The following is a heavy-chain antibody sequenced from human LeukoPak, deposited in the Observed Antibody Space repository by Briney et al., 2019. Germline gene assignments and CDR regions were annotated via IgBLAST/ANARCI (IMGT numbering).Heavy chain of an antibody. CDR2: IYTSGST. J-gene: IGHJ6*03. Sequence: SETLSLTCTVSGGSISSGSYYWSWIRQPAGKGLEWIGRIYTSGSTNYNPSLKSRVTISVDTSKNQFSLKLGSVTAADTAVYYCARVRRGRGYYYYYMDVWGKGTTVTISS. D-gene: IGHD4-17*01. CDR1: GGSISSGSYY. CDR3: ARVRRGRGYYYYYMDV. V-gene: IGHV4-61*02.